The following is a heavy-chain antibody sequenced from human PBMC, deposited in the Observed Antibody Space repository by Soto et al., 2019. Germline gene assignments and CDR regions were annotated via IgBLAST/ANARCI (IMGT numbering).Heavy chain of an antibody. V-gene: IGHV3-48*02. Sequence: EGQLVESGGGLVQPGGSLRLSCAASGFTFSTYKMNWVRQAPGKGLEWVSYISSSSSTIYYADSVKGRFTISRDNAKNSLYLQMNSLRDEDTAVYYCARDAYDYDDTSGYYRHWGQGTLVTVSS. D-gene: IGHD3-22*01. J-gene: IGHJ4*02. CDR2: ISSSSSTI. CDR3: ARDAYDYDDTSGYYRH. CDR1: GFTFSTYK.